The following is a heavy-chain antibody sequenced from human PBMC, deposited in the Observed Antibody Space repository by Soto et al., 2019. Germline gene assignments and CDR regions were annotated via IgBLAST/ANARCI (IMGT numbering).Heavy chain of an antibody. Sequence: QVQLQESGPGLVKPSETLSLTCTVSGGSISSYYWSWIRQPPWKGLEWIGYIYYSGITDYDPSLKSRVTISVDTSKNQFSLKLSSVTAADTAVYYCARRWGTSFDFWGQGTLVTVSS. CDR2: IYYSGIT. CDR1: GGSISSYY. CDR3: ARRWGTSFDF. D-gene: IGHD7-27*01. J-gene: IGHJ4*02. V-gene: IGHV4-59*01.